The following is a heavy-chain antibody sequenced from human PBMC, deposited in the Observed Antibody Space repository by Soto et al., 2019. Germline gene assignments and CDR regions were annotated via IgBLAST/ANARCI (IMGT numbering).Heavy chain of an antibody. V-gene: IGHV2-70*11. D-gene: IGHD1-20*01. J-gene: IGHJ4*02. CDR1: GFSLSTSGMC. CDR3: ARILENNWNANFDY. Sequence: SGPTLVNPTQTLRLTCTFSGFSLSTSGMCVSWIRQPPGKALEWLARIDWDDDKYYSTSLKTRLTISKDTSKNQVVLTMTNMDPVDTATYYCARILENNWNANFDYWGQGTLVTVSS. CDR2: IDWDDDK.